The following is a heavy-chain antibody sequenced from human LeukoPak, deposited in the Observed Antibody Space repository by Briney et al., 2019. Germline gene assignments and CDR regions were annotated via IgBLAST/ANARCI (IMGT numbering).Heavy chain of an antibody. J-gene: IGHJ4*02. D-gene: IGHD1-1*01. CDR1: GFVFTGYG. CDR2: ISANDGKI. Sequence: VSVKVSCKASGFVFTGYGFTWVRQAPGQGLEWMGWISANDGKIHYSERHQGRVTMSTDTVTSTVYMELRSLRSDDTAVYHCARELHVERDDYWGQGTLVTVSS. CDR3: ARELHVERDDY. V-gene: IGHV1-18*01.